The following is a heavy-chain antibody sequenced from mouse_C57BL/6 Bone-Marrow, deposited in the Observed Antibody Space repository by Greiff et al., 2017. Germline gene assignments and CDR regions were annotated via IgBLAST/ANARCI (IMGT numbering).Heavy chain of an antibody. CDR1: GYTFTDYE. J-gene: IGHJ4*01. D-gene: IGHD1-1*01. Sequence: VQLQQSGAELVRPGASVTLSCKASGYTFTDYEMHWVKQTPVHGLEWIGAIDPETGGTAYNQKFKGKAILTADKSSSTAYMELRSLTSEDSAVYYCTPSYYYGSSYVPMDYWGQGTSVTVS. V-gene: IGHV1-15*01. CDR2: IDPETGGT. CDR3: TPSYYYGSSYVPMDY.